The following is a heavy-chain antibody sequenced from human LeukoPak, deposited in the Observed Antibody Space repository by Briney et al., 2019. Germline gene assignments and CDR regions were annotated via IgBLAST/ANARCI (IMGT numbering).Heavy chain of an antibody. Sequence: GGSLRLSCAASGFTFSSYWMHWVRHAPGKGLGWVSRINSDGSSTTYADSVKGRFTISRDNAKNTLYLQMNSLRAEDTAVYYCARDGIAVAGDYYYYMDVWGKGTTVTVSS. CDR2: INSDGSST. V-gene: IGHV3-74*01. D-gene: IGHD6-19*01. J-gene: IGHJ6*03. CDR1: GFTFSSYW. CDR3: ARDGIAVAGDYYYYMDV.